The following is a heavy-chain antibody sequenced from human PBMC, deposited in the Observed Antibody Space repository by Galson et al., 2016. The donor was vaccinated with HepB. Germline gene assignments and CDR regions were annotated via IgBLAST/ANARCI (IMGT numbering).Heavy chain of an antibody. D-gene: IGHD1-26*01. J-gene: IGHJ4*01. V-gene: IGHV3-30*04. CDR1: GFHFRSYA. Sequence: SLRLSCAASGFHFRSYAMHWVRQAPGKGLEWVALISHDGIIKYYIRPAKARFSISRDNSTNRVHLQTNSLRAEDTGVYYCARDRGAAWGQGFLDFWGHGTVVTVSS. CDR3: ARDRGAAWGQGFLDF. CDR2: ISHDGIIK.